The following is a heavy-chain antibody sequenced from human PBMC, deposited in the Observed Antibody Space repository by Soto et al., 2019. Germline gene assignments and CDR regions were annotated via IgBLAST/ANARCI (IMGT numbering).Heavy chain of an antibody. D-gene: IGHD2-2*01. CDR2: IIPIFGTA. V-gene: IGHV1-69*13. CDR3: ARVGTVEDIVVVPAAIFGMDV. J-gene: IGHJ6*02. Sequence: SVKVSWKASGGTFSSYAISWVRQAPGQGLEWMGGIIPIFGTANYAQKFQGRVTITADESTSTAYMELSSLRSEDTAVYYCARVGTVEDIVVVPAAIFGMDVWGQGTTVTVSS. CDR1: GGTFSSYA.